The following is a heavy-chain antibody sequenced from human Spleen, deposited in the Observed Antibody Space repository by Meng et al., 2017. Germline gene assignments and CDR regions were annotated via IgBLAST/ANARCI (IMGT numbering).Heavy chain of an antibody. CDR1: GATFSSYA. D-gene: IGHD6-13*01. CDR2: INPKSGDT. J-gene: IGHJ4*02. CDR3: ARDEDISAAGKLFGDY. V-gene: IGHV1-2*06. Sequence: SVKFSCKASGATFSSYAISWVRQAPGQGLEWMGRINPKSGDTHYAQRFQGRVTMTGDTSISTAYMELSGLRSDDTAMYYCARDEDISAAGKLFGDYWGQGTLVTVSS.